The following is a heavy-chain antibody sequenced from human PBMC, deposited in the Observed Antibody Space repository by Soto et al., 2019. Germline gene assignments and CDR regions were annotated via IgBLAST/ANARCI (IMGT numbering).Heavy chain of an antibody. Sequence: QITLKESGPTLLKPTQTLTLTCTFSGFSLTTTGVSVSWIRQPPGKALEWLALIKWDDDKRYSPSLSSRLSVTKDTSKNQVVLTMTNVDPVATATYYCAHGRGWLCDWWGQGTLFTVSA. CDR3: AHGRGWLCDW. CDR2: IKWDDDK. CDR1: GFSLTTTGVS. V-gene: IGHV2-5*02. J-gene: IGHJ4*02. D-gene: IGHD6-19*01.